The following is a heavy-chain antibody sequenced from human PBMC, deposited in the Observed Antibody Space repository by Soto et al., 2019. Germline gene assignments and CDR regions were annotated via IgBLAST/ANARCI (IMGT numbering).Heavy chain of an antibody. CDR3: AKWWGIAAAGTKGY. V-gene: IGHV3-23*01. J-gene: IGHJ4*02. CDR2: ISGSGGST. CDR1: GFTFSSYA. Sequence: HPGGSLRLSCAASGFTFSSYAMSWVRQAPGKGLEWVSAISGSGGSTYYADSVKGRFTISRDNSKNTLYLQMNSLRAEDTAVYYCAKWWGIAAAGTKGYWGQGTLVTVSS. D-gene: IGHD6-13*01.